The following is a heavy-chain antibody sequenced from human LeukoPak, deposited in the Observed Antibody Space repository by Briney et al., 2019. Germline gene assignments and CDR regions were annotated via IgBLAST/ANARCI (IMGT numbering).Heavy chain of an antibody. J-gene: IGHJ4*02. CDR1: GFTFSTYW. V-gene: IGHV3-7*01. CDR3: AKYGSGAPPLDY. Sequence: GGSLRLSCAGSGFTFSTYWMSWVRQAPGKGLEWVANIKQDGSEKYYVDTVKGRFTISRDNAKNSLYLQMNSLRAEDTAVYYCAKYGSGAPPLDYWGQGTLVTVSS. D-gene: IGHD3-10*01. CDR2: IKQDGSEK.